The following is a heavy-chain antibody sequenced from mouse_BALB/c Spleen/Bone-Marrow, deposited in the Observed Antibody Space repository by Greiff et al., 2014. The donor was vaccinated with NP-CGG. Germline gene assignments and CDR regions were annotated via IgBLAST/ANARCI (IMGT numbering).Heavy chain of an antibody. CDR1: GYTFTDYA. V-gene: IGHV1-67*01. J-gene: IGHJ4*01. CDR2: ISTYSGNT. CDR3: ARYGYGSSYYAMDY. Sequence: QVQLQQSGPELVRPGVSVKISRKGSGYTFTDYAMHWVKQSHAKSLEWIGVISTYSGNTNYNQKFKGKATMTVDKSSSTAYMELARLTSEDSAIYYCARYGYGSSYYAMDYWGQGTSVTVSS. D-gene: IGHD1-1*01.